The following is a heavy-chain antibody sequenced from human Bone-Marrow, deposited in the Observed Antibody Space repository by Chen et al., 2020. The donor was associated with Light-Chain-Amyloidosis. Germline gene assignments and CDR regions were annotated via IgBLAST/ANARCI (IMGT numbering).Heavy chain of an antibody. CDR2: ISYDGSNK. D-gene: IGHD3-22*01. V-gene: IGHV3-30*18. J-gene: IGHJ3*02. Sequence: QVQLVESGGGVFQPERSLRPSWAASGFTLGGYGVPWVRQAPGKGLEWVAVISYDGSNKYYADSVKGRFTISRDNSKNTLYLQMNSLRAEDTAVYYCAKGGYYDRTPDSFDIWGQGTMVTVSS. CDR1: GFTLGGYG. CDR3: AKGGYYDRTPDSFDI.